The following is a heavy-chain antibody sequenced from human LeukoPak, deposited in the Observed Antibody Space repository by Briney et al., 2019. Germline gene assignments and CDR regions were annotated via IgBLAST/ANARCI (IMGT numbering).Heavy chain of an antibody. CDR1: GFTFSSYG. D-gene: IGHD3-16*01. Sequence: GGSLRLSCAASGFTFSSYGMHWVRQAPGKGLEWVAVISYDGSNKYYADSVKGRFTISRDNSKNTLYLQMNSLRAEDMAVYYCAKVGYDYAADYWGQGTLVTVSS. V-gene: IGHV3-30*18. CDR2: ISYDGSNK. J-gene: IGHJ4*02. CDR3: AKVGYDYAADY.